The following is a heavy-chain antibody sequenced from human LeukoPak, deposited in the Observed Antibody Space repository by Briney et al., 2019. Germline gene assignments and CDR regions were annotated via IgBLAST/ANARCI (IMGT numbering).Heavy chain of an antibody. V-gene: IGHV4-31*03. CDR3: VRCLLYYYYSDV. J-gene: IGHJ6*03. Sequence: SETLPDTRPFSRGSYRSGGYSWLSLRQHPGKGLEWIGYIYYSGSTYYNPSLKSRVTISVDTSKNQFSLKLSSVTAADTAVFSCVRCLLYYYYSDVWGKGTTVTVSS. CDR2: IYYSGST. CDR1: RGSYRSGGYS. D-gene: IGHD2-21*02.